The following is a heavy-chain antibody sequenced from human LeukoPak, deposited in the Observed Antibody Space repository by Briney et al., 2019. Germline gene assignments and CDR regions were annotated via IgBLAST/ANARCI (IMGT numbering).Heavy chain of an antibody. CDR1: GFTFSSYG. J-gene: IGHJ4*02. D-gene: IGHD4-17*01. CDR3: AKDLRPGSDY. CDR2: ISYDGSNK. Sequence: GRSLRLSCAASGFTFSSYGMHWVRQAPGKGLEWVAVISYDGSNKYYADSVKGRFTISRDNSKNTLYLQMNSLRAEDTAVYYCAKDLRPGSDYWGQGTLVTVSS. V-gene: IGHV3-30*18.